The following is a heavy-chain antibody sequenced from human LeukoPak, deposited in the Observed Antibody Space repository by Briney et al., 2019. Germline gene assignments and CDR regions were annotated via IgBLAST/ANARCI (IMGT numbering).Heavy chain of an antibody. CDR2: VNPNSGNT. CDR3: ARALGAVAGPEDAFDI. CDR1: GYTFTSYD. V-gene: IGHV1-8*03. Sequence: GASVKVSCKTSGYTFTSYDINWVRQATGQGLEYMGWVNPNSGNTGYAKKFQGRVSITRNTSISTAYMELSSLRSEDTAVYYCARALGAVAGPEDAFDIWGQGTMVTVSS. D-gene: IGHD6-19*01. J-gene: IGHJ3*02.